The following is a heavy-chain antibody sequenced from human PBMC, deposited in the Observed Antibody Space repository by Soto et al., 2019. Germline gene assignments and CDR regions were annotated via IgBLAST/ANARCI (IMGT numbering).Heavy chain of an antibody. Sequence: PSETLSLTCTVSGGSISSYYWSWIRQPPGKGLEWIGYIYYSGSTNYNPSLKGRVTISVDTSKNQFSLKLSSVTAADTAVYYCARQNGDYVIPYMVVWGKGTTVTVSS. CDR1: GGSISSYY. CDR3: ARQNGDYVIPYMVV. J-gene: IGHJ6*03. CDR2: IYYSGST. D-gene: IGHD4-17*01. V-gene: IGHV4-59*08.